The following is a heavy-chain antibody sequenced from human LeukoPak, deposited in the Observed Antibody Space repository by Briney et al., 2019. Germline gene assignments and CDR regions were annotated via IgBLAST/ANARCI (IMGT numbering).Heavy chain of an antibody. V-gene: IGHV3-30*02. D-gene: IGHD2-2*02. CDR2: IRYDGSEN. CDR1: GFTFSSYG. J-gene: IGHJ4*02. CDR3: ARYCSSTDCYRGDY. Sequence: TGGSLRLSCAASGFTFSSYGMHWVRQAPGKGLEWVAFIRYDGSENYYADSVRGRFTLSRDNSKNTVYLQMNSLRVEDTALYYCARYCSSTDCYRGDYWGQGTLVTVSS.